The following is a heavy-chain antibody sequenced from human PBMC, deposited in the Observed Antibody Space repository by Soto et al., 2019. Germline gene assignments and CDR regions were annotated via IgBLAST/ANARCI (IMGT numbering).Heavy chain of an antibody. CDR2: ISGSGGST. CDR3: AKENYDILTGYYKALGY. J-gene: IGHJ4*02. Sequence: PGGSLRLSCAASGFTFSSYAMSWVRQAPGKGLEWVSAISGSGGSTYYADSVKGRFTISRDNSKNTLYLQMNSLRAEDTAVYYCAKENYDILTGYYKALGYWGQGTLVTVSS. D-gene: IGHD3-9*01. V-gene: IGHV3-23*01. CDR1: GFTFSSYA.